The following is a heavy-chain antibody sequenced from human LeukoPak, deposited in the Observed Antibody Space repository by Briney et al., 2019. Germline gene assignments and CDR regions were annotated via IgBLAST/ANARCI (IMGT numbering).Heavy chain of an antibody. CDR1: GFTVSTNY. CDR2: VYSGGTT. D-gene: IGHD3-10*01. CDR3: VKSSWYHGSRSYSGNIH. J-gene: IGHJ4*02. Sequence: GWALRLSCAASGFTVSTNYMSWVRQAPREGLEWVSLVYSGGTTYHADSVKGRFTISRDGSKNTVYLQMNSLRAEDTAVYYCVKSSWYHGSRSYSGNIHWGQGTLVTVSS. V-gene: IGHV3-66*01.